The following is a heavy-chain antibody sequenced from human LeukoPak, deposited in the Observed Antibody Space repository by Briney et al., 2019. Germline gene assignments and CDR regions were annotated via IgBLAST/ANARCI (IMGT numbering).Heavy chain of an antibody. D-gene: IGHD2-15*01. Sequence: GGSLRLSCAASGFTFSSYGMHWVRQAPGKGLEWVAFIRYDRNDKYYADSVKGRFTISRDNSKNTLYLQMNSLRADDTAVYYCAKSYCNGGSCCYLGRGGFAYWRQGTLVTVSS. CDR2: IRYDRNDK. J-gene: IGHJ4*02. V-gene: IGHV3-30*02. CDR3: AKSYCNGGSCCYLGRGGFAY. CDR1: GFTFSSYG.